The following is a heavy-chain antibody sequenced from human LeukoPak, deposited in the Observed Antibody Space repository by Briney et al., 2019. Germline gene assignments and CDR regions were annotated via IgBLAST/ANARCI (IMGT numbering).Heavy chain of an antibody. J-gene: IGHJ6*03. Sequence: SETLSLTSTVSGGSICSNYWSWMRQPVGRGLEWIGRIYTGGSTNYNPSPKSRVTMSVDTSKNQFCLKLSSVTAADTAVYYCARELGTLWFGELYRTGYYYYYMDVWGKGTTVTISS. CDR3: ARELGTLWFGELYRTGYYYYYMDV. CDR2: IYTGGST. D-gene: IGHD3-10*01. V-gene: IGHV4-4*07. CDR1: GGSICSNY.